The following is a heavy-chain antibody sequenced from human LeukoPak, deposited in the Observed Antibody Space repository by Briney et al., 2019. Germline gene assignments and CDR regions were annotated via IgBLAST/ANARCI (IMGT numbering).Heavy chain of an antibody. CDR3: ARGGQQLAEYYYYYYYMDV. Sequence: GGSLRLSCAASGFTFSSYAMSWVRQAPGKGLEWVSAISGSGGSTYYADSVKGRFTISRDNSKNTLYLQMNSLRAENTAVYYCARGGQQLAEYYYYYYYMDVWGKGTTVTISS. J-gene: IGHJ6*03. V-gene: IGHV3-23*01. D-gene: IGHD6-13*01. CDR2: ISGSGGST. CDR1: GFTFSSYA.